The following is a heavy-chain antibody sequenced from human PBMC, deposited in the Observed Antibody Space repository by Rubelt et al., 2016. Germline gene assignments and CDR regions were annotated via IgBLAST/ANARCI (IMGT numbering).Heavy chain of an antibody. CDR3: ASRRWSL. CDR1: GFTFSGYE. J-gene: IGHJ4*02. V-gene: IGHV3-48*03. Sequence: GGSLRLSCAASGFTFSGYEMNWVRQAPGKGLEWVSYISDSGTTIYYADPVKGRFTISRDNAKNSLYLQMDSLRAEDTAVYYCASRRWSLWGQGTLVTVSS. D-gene: IGHD3-3*01. CDR2: ISDSGTTI.